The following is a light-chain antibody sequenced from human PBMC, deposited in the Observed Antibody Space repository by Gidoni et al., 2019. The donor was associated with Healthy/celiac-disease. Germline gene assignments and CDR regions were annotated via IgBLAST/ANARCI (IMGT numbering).Light chain of an antibody. V-gene: IGKV3-20*01. CDR3: QQYGSSPYA. CDR2: GAS. CDR1: QSVSSSY. Sequence: ETVLTHSPGTLSLSPGERATLSCRASQSVSSSYLAWYQQKTGQAPRLLIYGASSRATGITDRFSGSGSGTDYTLTISRLEAEDVAVYYCQQYGSSPYAFGQGTKLEIK. J-gene: IGKJ2*01.